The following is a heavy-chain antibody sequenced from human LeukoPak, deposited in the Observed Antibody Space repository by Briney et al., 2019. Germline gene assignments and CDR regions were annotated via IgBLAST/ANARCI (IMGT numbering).Heavy chain of an antibody. Sequence: SETLSLTCTVSGYSISSHYWSWIRQPPGKGLEWIGYIFYSGSTNYNPSLKSRVTISVDTSKNQFSLKLSSVTAADTAVYYCARTYGSGSLIFDYWGQGTLVTVSS. V-gene: IGHV4-59*11. CDR1: GYSISSHY. CDR2: IFYSGST. CDR3: ARTYGSGSLIFDY. D-gene: IGHD3-10*01. J-gene: IGHJ4*02.